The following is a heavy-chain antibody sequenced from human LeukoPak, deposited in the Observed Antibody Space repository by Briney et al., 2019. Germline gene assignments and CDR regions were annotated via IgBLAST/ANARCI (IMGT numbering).Heavy chain of an antibody. CDR1: GGTFSSYA. CDR2: IIPIFGTA. J-gene: IGHJ5*02. V-gene: IGHV1-69*05. Sequence: ASVKVSCKASGGTFSSYAISWVRQAPGQGLEWMGGIIPIFGTANYAQKFQGRVTITTDESTSTAYMELSSLRSEDTAVYYCARTYYYDSSAFDPWGQGTLVTVSS. D-gene: IGHD3-22*01. CDR3: ARTYYYDSSAFDP.